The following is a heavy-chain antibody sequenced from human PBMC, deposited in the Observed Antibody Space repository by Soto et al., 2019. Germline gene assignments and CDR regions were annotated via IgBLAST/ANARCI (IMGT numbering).Heavy chain of an antibody. J-gene: IGHJ5*02. Sequence: QVQLVQSGAEVKKPGSSVKVSCKASGGTFSSYIISWVRQAPGQGLEWMGRIIPILGIANYAQKFQGRVTITAEKYTSTAYMELSSLRSEDTAVYYCARSPYAGDYVYKGFDPWGQGTLVTVSS. V-gene: IGHV1-69*02. CDR3: ARSPYAGDYVYKGFDP. CDR2: IIPILGIA. CDR1: GGTFSSYI. D-gene: IGHD4-17*01.